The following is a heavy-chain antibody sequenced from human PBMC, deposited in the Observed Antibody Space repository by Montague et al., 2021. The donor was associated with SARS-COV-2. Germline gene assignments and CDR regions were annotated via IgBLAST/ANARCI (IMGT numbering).Heavy chain of an antibody. CDR1: GGSIGTSSHF. CDR2: IYSSGTT. CDR3: ARFREAGDVLDY. V-gene: IGHV4-39*07. J-gene: IGHJ4*02. Sequence: SETLSLTCTVSGGSIGTSSHFWGWVRQPPGKGLEWIGIIYSSGTTSYIPSLKSRLTISPDTSKNQFSLSLASVTAADTAVYYCARFREAGDVLDYWGQGNPVTVSS. D-gene: IGHD7-27*01.